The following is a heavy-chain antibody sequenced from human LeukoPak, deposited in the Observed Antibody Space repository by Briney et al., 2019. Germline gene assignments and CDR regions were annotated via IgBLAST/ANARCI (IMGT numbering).Heavy chain of an antibody. CDR3: ARDQYHGSGTYAWFDP. V-gene: IGHV4-59*01. CDR2: ISFSGSN. Sequence: SETLSLTCTVSGASISNYYCSWIRQPPGKKLEWIAYISFSGSNNYNPSFKPRVTTSLDTSKNQFSLKLSSVTAADTAVYYCARDQYHGSGTYAWFDPWGQGTLVTVSS. J-gene: IGHJ5*02. CDR1: GASISNYY. D-gene: IGHD3-10*01.